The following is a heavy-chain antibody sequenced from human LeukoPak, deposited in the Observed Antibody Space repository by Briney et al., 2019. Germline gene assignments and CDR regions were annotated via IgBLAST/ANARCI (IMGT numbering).Heavy chain of an antibody. V-gene: IGHV3-21*01. D-gene: IGHD6-13*01. Sequence: GGSLRLSCAASGFTFSSYSMNWVRQAPGKGLEWVSSISTSSDYIYYADSVKGRSTISRDNAKNSLYLQMTSLRGEDTAVYYCAKGEGSSWYSLIDYWGQGILVTVSS. J-gene: IGHJ4*02. CDR1: GFTFSSYS. CDR3: AKGEGSSWYSLIDY. CDR2: ISTSSDYI.